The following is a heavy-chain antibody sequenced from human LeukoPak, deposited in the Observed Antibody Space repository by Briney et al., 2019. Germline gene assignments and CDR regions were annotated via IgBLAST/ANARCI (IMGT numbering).Heavy chain of an antibody. CDR3: ARDRGGADFDY. Sequence: PSETLSLTCAVYGGSFSGYYWSWIRQPPGKGLEWIGEINHSGSTNYNPSLKSRVTISVDTSKNQFSLKLSSVTAADTAVYYCARDRGGADFDYWGQGTLVTVSS. D-gene: IGHD3-16*01. J-gene: IGHJ4*02. CDR2: INHSGST. V-gene: IGHV4-34*01. CDR1: GGSFSGYY.